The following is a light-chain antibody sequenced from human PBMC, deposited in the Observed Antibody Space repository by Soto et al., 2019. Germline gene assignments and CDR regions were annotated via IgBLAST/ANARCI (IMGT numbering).Light chain of an antibody. CDR2: SNN. J-gene: IGLJ1*01. CDR1: SSNIGRNT. Sequence: QSALTQATPASETPGPRVTISCSGGSSNIGRNTVNWYQQLPGTAPKLLIYSNNRRPSGVPDRFSGSKSGTSASLAISGLQSEDEADYYCAAWDDSLTDYVFGTGTKVTVL. CDR3: AAWDDSLTDYV. V-gene: IGLV1-44*01.